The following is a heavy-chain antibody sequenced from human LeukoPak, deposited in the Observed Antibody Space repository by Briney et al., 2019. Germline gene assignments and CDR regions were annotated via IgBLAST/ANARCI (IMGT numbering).Heavy chain of an antibody. CDR3: ATLSDSSSDY. CDR2: INPNSGGT. Sequence: ASVKVSCKASGYTFTDYYMHWVRQAPGQGLEWMGRINPNSGGTNYAQDFQGRVTMPKDTSISTAYMELSRLRSDDTAVYYCATLSDSSSDYWGQGTLVTVSS. J-gene: IGHJ4*02. V-gene: IGHV1-2*06. D-gene: IGHD6-13*01. CDR1: GYTFTDYY.